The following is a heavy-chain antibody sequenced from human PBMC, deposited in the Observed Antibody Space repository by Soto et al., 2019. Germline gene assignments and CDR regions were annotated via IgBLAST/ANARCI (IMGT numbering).Heavy chain of an antibody. D-gene: IGHD3-3*02. CDR2: IYYSGST. Sequence: SETLSLTCNVSGGSISSSSYYWGWIRQPPGKGLEWIGSIYYSGSTYYNPSLKSRVTISVDTSKNQFSLKLSSVTAADTAVYYCASPKIAFYNWFDPWGQG. CDR1: GGSISSSSYY. V-gene: IGHV4-39*01. CDR3: ASPKIAFYNWFDP. J-gene: IGHJ5*02.